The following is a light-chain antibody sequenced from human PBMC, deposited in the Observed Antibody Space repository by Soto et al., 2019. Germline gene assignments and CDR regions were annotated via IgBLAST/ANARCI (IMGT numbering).Light chain of an antibody. CDR3: QQYNRAPRT. J-gene: IGKJ1*01. V-gene: IGKV1-27*01. CDR2: AAS. CDR1: QGIGIY. Sequence: DIQMTQSPSSLSASLGDRVTITCRASQGIGIYLAWYQQKPGQVPKLLIYAASTLQSGVPSSFSGRGSGTDLPRTISSLQAEDVATYYCQQYNRAPRTFGQGTRVEL.